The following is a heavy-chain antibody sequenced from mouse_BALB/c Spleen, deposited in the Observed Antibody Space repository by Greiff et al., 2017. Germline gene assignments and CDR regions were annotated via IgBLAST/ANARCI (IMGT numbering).Heavy chain of an antibody. CDR1: GYTFTSSW. J-gene: IGHJ2*01. Sequence: QVQLQQSGSVLVRPGASVKLSCKASGYTFTSSWMHWAKQRPGQGLEWIGEIHPNSGNTNYNEKFKGKATLTVDTSSSTAYVDLSSLTSEDSAVYYCARGREENDFDYWGQGTTLTVSS. V-gene: IGHV1S130*01. CDR2: IHPNSGNT. CDR3: ARGREENDFDY.